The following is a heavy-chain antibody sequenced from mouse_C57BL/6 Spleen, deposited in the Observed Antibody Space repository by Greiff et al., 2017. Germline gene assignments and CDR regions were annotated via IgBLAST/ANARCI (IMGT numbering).Heavy chain of an antibody. Sequence: VQLQQPGAELVKPGASVKVSCKASGYTFTSYWMHWVKQRPGQGLEWIGRIHPSDSDTNYNQKFKGKATLTVDKSSSPAYMQLSSLTSEDSAVYYCAMIKDYYGSSSLDYWGQGTTLTVSS. J-gene: IGHJ2*01. CDR2: IHPSDSDT. CDR1: GYTFTSYW. D-gene: IGHD1-1*01. V-gene: IGHV1-74*01. CDR3: AMIKDYYGSSSLDY.